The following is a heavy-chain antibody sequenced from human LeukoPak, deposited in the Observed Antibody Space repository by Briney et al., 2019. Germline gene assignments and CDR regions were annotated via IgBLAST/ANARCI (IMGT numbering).Heavy chain of an antibody. J-gene: IGHJ4*02. Sequence: SSETLSLTCTVSGVSISSYFWNWIRQPPGKGLEWIGYIYYSGSTNYNPSLKSRATISVDTSKNQFSLKLTSVTAADTAVYYCARGFCTSTNCYIFDYWGQGTLVTVSS. D-gene: IGHD2-2*02. CDR2: IYYSGST. CDR1: GVSISSYF. V-gene: IGHV4-59*01. CDR3: ARGFCTSTNCYIFDY.